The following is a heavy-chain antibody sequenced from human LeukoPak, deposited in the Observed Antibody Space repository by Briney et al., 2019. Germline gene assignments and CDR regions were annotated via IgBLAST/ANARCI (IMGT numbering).Heavy chain of an antibody. CDR2: IYYSGNT. Sequence: SETLSLTCTVSGGSISSSSYYWGWIRQPPGKGLEWIGSIYYSGNTYYNPSLKSRVTISVDTSKNQFSLKLSSVTAADTAVYYCARRRYSYGLDYWGQGTLVTVSS. CDR3: ARRRYSYGLDY. J-gene: IGHJ4*02. V-gene: IGHV4-39*07. CDR1: GGSISSSSYY. D-gene: IGHD5-18*01.